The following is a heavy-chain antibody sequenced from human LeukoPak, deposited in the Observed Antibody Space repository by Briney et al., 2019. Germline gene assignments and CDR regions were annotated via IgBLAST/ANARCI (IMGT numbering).Heavy chain of an antibody. Sequence: KTSETLSLTCTVSGGSISSGDYYWSWIRQPPGKGLEWIGYIYYSGSTYYNPSLKSRVTISVDTSKNQFSLKLSSVTAADTAVYYCARDLKSGYDTWYFDLWGRGTLVTVSS. V-gene: IGHV4-30-4*01. J-gene: IGHJ2*01. CDR3: ARDLKSGYDTWYFDL. D-gene: IGHD5-12*01. CDR2: IYYSGST. CDR1: GGSISSGDYY.